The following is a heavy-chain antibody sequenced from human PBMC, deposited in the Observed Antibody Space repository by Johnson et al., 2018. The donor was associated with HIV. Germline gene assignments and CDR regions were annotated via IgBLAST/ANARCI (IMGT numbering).Heavy chain of an antibody. CDR3: ARDPKRSGSYYKDAFDI. J-gene: IGHJ3*02. CDR1: GFTFSSYG. V-gene: IGHV3-30*19. Sequence: QVQLVESGGGVVQPGGSLRLSCAAFGFTFSSYGMHWVRQAPGKGLEWVAFISYDGSNKYYADSVKGRFTISRDNSKHTLYLQMNSLRAEDTAVYYCARDPKRSGSYYKDAFDIWGQGTVVTVSS. CDR2: ISYDGSNK. D-gene: IGHD3-10*01.